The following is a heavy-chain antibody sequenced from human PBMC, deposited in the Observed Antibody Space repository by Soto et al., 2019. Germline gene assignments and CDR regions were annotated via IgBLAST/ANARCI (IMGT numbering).Heavy chain of an antibody. J-gene: IGHJ4*02. CDR2: ISAYNGNT. Sequence: QVQLVQSGAEVKKPGASVKVSCKASGYTFTSYGISWVRQAPGQGLEWMGWISAYNGNTNYAQKLQGRVTMTTDTSTSTADMELRSLRSDDTAVYYCARAGIAVAGVHPGGDYWGQGTLVTVSS. V-gene: IGHV1-18*01. CDR1: GYTFTSYG. CDR3: ARAGIAVAGVHPGGDY. D-gene: IGHD6-19*01.